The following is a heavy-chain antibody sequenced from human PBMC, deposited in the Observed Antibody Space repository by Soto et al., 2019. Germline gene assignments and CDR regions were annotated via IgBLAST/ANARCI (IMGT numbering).Heavy chain of an antibody. CDR1: GFTFSSYA. D-gene: IGHD2-2*01. J-gene: IGHJ4*02. Sequence: QPGGSLRLSCAASGFTFSSYAMHWVRQAPGKGLEWVAVISYDGSNKYYADSVKGRFTISRDNSKNTLYLQMNSLRAEDTAVYYCARGARPIIVLVPAAISGYWGQGTLVTVSS. CDR2: ISYDGSNK. V-gene: IGHV3-30-3*01. CDR3: ARGARPIIVLVPAAISGY.